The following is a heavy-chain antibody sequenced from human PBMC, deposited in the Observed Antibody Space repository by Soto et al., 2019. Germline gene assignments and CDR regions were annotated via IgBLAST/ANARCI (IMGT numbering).Heavy chain of an antibody. CDR3: ARALHWEWVRKPAGFYYYYYGMDV. Sequence: SVKVSCKASGGTFSSYTISWVRQAPGQGLEWMGRIIPIFGIANYAQKFQGRVTITADESTSTAYMELSSLRSEDTAVYYCARALHWEWVRKPAGFYYYYYGMDVWGQGTTVTVSS. CDR2: IIPIFGIA. V-gene: IGHV1-69*13. CDR1: GGTFSSYT. D-gene: IGHD1-26*01. J-gene: IGHJ6*02.